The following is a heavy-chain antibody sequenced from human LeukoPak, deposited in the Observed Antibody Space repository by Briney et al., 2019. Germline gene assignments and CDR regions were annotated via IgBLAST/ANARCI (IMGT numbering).Heavy chain of an antibody. J-gene: IGHJ4*02. Sequence: SETLSLTCTVSGGSIISSSYYWSWIRQPPGKGLEWIGYIYYSGSTNYNPSLKSRVTISVDTSKNQFSLKLSSVTAADTAVYYCARGLRLGELSPYYFDYWGQGTLVTVSS. D-gene: IGHD3-16*02. CDR3: ARGLRLGELSPYYFDY. CDR1: GGSIISSSYY. V-gene: IGHV4-61*01. CDR2: IYYSGST.